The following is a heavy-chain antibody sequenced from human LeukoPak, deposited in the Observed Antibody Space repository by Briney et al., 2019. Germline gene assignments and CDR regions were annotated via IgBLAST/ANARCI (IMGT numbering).Heavy chain of an antibody. CDR2: MHPSGVSI. CDR1: GYTFTNYY. J-gene: IGHJ4*02. Sequence: ASVKVSCKASGYTFTNYYMHWVRQAPGQGLEWMGVMHPSGVSINYAQKFQGRVTLTSDTSTSTVYMEQSILRYEETALYYGWLPIRGSYLDYWGQGTLVTVSS. V-gene: IGHV1-46*01. CDR3: WLPIRGSYLDY. D-gene: IGHD1-26*01.